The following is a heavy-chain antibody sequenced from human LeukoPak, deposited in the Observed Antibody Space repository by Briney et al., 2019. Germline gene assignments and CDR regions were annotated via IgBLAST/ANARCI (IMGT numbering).Heavy chain of an antibody. CDR2: INHSGST. D-gene: IGHD2-21*02. J-gene: IGHJ3*02. V-gene: IGHV4-34*01. CDR3: ARGFKVVTAIRNDAFDI. CDR1: GGSFSGYY. Sequence: SETLSLTCAVYGGSFSGYYWSWIRQPPGKGLEWIGEINHSGSTNYNPSLKSRVTMSVDTSKNQFSLKLSSVTAADTAVYYCARGFKVVTAIRNDAFDIWGQGTLVTVSS.